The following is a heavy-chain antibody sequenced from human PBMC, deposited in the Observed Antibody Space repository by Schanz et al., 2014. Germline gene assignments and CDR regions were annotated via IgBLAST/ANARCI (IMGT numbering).Heavy chain of an antibody. D-gene: IGHD6-19*01. Sequence: QVQLQESGPGLVKPSETLSLTCSVSGGSIRTYFWAWIRQPPGKGLEWIGFIYYSGSTNYNPSLKSRVPIPVDMPKTPSPLTLTSGTAADTGVYYCARQYSGWSRFDPWGQGIRVTVSS. CDR1: GGSIRTYF. CDR2: IYYSGST. J-gene: IGHJ5*02. CDR3: ARQYSGWSRFDP. V-gene: IGHV4-59*08.